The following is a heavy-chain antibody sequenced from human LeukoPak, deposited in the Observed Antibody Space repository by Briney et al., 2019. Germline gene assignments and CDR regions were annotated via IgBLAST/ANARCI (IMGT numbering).Heavy chain of an antibody. CDR3: ARDLGYCSGGSCYGSFHI. CDR2: INPDSGGT. D-gene: IGHD2-15*01. Sequence: ASVKVSCKASGYTFTGYYMHWVRQAPGQGLEWVGRINPDSGGTNYAQKFQDSVTMTRDTSISTAYMELSRLRSDDTAVYYCARDLGYCSGGSCYGSFHIWGQGTMVTVSS. V-gene: IGHV1-2*06. J-gene: IGHJ3*02. CDR1: GYTFTGYY.